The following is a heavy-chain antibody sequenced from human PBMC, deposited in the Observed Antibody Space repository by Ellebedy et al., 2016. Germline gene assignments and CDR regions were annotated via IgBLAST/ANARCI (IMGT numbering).Heavy chain of an antibody. Sequence: ASVKVSCKASGYTFTSYYIHWVRQAPGQGLEWMGIINPSVGTTSYAQKLQGRVTMTRDTSTSTVYMELSSLRSEDTAVYYCARDLSTRRITMVRGVIGYWGQGTLVTVSS. D-gene: IGHD3-10*01. J-gene: IGHJ4*02. CDR2: INPSVGTT. CDR3: ARDLSTRRITMVRGVIGY. CDR1: GYTFTSYY. V-gene: IGHV1-46*04.